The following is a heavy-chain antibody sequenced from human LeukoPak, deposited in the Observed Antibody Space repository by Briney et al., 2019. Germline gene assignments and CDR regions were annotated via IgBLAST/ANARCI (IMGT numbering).Heavy chain of an antibody. D-gene: IGHD2-2*01. CDR2: IYSSGST. V-gene: IGHV3-53*01. CDR1: GFSVNSNY. Sequence: PGGSLRLSCAASGFSVNSNYMSWVRQAPGKGLEWVSVIYSSGSTYYADSVKGRFTISRDNSKNTLYLQMNSLRAEDTAVYYCAKGDLIVVVPAASRYWGQGTLVTVSS. CDR3: AKGDLIVVVPAASRY. J-gene: IGHJ4*02.